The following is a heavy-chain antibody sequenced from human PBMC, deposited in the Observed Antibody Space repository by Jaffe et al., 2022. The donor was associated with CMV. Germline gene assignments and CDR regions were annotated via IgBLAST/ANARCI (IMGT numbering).Heavy chain of an antibody. Sequence: QLQLQESGPGLVKPSETLSLTCTVSGGSISSSSYYWGWIRQPPGKGLEWIGSIYYSGSTYYNPSLKSRVTISVDTSKNQFSLKLSSVTAADTAVYYCARTSAGPYCFDCTNGVWYFDYWGQGTLVTVSS. V-gene: IGHV4-39*01. J-gene: IGHJ4*02. CDR1: GGSISSSSYY. CDR2: IYYSGST. CDR3: ARTSAGPYCFDCTNGVWYFDY. D-gene: IGHD2-8*01.